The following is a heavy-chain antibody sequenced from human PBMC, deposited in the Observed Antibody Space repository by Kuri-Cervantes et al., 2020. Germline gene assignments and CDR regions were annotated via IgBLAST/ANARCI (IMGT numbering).Heavy chain of an antibody. CDR1: GFTFSRYP. J-gene: IGHJ3*02. CDR3: AKAPTGYSSSWPDAFDI. CDR2: ISSSSSHI. Sequence: GGSLRLSCSASGFTFSRYPMHWVRQAPGQGLEWVAAISSSSSHIYYGDSVKGRFTVSRDNAKNSLFLQMNSLRAEDTAVYYCAKAPTGYSSSWPDAFDIWGQGTMVTVSS. V-gene: IGHV3-21*01. D-gene: IGHD6-13*01.